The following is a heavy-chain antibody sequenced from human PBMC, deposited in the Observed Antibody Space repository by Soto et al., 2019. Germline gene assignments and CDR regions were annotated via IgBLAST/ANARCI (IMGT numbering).Heavy chain of an antibody. Sequence: GGSLRLSCAASGFTFSNAWMSWVRQAPGKGLEWVGRIKSKTDGGTTDYAAPVKGRFTISRDDSQNTLYLQMNSLKTEDTAVYYCTQEVPAHAFDIWGQGTMVTVSS. CDR3: TQEVPAHAFDI. V-gene: IGHV3-15*01. J-gene: IGHJ3*02. CDR1: GFTFSNAW. CDR2: IKSKTDGGTT. D-gene: IGHD2-2*01.